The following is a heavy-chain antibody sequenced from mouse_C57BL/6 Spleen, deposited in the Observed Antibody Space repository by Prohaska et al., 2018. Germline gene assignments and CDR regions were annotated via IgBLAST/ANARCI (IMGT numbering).Heavy chain of an antibody. V-gene: IGHV3-6*01. CDR2: ISYDGSN. CDR1: GYSIPSGYY. Sequence: DVQLQESGPGLVTPSQSLSLTCSVPGYSIPSGYYWNWIRQFPGNKMEWMGYISYDGSNNYNPSLKNRISITRDTSKNQFFLKLKSVTTEDTATYYCARDGYLDYWGQGTTLTVSS. J-gene: IGHJ2*01. CDR3: ARDGYLDY.